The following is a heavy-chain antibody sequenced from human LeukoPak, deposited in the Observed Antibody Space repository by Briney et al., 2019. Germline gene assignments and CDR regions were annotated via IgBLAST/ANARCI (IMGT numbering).Heavy chain of an antibody. D-gene: IGHD1-26*01. CDR1: GYTFTGYY. CDR2: INPNSGGT. V-gene: IGHV1-2*02. CDR3: ARTTMYSGSYYRQFDY. J-gene: IGHJ4*02. Sequence: GASVKVSCKTPGYTFTGYYMRWVRQAPGQGLEWMGWINPNSGGTNYAQKFQGRVTMTRDTSISTAYMELSRLRSDDTAVYYCARTTMYSGSYYRQFDYWGQGTLVTVSS.